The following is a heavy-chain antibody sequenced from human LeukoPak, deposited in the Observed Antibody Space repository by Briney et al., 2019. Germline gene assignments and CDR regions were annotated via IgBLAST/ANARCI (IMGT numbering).Heavy chain of an antibody. V-gene: IGHV3-33*08. CDR2: IWFDGSNK. J-gene: IGHJ6*02. D-gene: IGHD3-10*01. CDR3: ARANYGSGSNYYYGLDV. CDR1: GFTVSSNY. Sequence: PGGSLRLSCAASGFTVSSNYMSWVRQAPGKGPEWVAVIWFDGSNKYYADSVKGRFTISRDNSKNTLYLQINSLRAEDTAVYYCARANYGSGSNYYYGLDVWGQGTTVTVSS.